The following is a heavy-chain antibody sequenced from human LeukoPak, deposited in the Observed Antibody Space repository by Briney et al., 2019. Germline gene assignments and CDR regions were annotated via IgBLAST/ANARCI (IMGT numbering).Heavy chain of an antibody. Sequence: PGGSLRLSCAASGFPFCSYAIHWVRQAPGKGLEWVAVISYDGSNKFYADSVKGRFTLSRDNSKNTLYLQMNSLRAEDTAVYYCARERTSNGYSSSWLDGGFDYWGQGTLVTVSS. D-gene: IGHD6-13*01. V-gene: IGHV3-30-3*01. CDR1: GFPFCSYA. J-gene: IGHJ4*02. CDR2: ISYDGSNK. CDR3: ARERTSNGYSSSWLDGGFDY.